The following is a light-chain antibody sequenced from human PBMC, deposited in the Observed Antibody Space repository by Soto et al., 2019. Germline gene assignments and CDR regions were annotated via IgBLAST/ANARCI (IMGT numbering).Light chain of an antibody. J-gene: IGKJ1*01. V-gene: IGKV3-11*01. Sequence: EIVMTQSPATLSVSPGERATLSCRARQSIMSNLAWYQQKPGQAPRLLIYDASNRATGIPARLSGSGSGTDFTLTISSLEPEDFAVYYCQQRSNWPTFGQGTKVDIK. CDR2: DAS. CDR3: QQRSNWPT. CDR1: QSIMSN.